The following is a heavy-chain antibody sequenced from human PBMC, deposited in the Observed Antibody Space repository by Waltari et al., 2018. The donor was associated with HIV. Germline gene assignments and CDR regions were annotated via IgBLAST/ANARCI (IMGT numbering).Heavy chain of an antibody. CDR2: IYYSGST. CDR3: ARHYDYGGILDY. Sequence: QLQLQESGPGLVKPSETLSLPCTVSVGSISSSSYYWGWIRQPPGKGLEGIGSIYYSGSTYYNPSRKSRVTISVDTSKNQFSLKLSSVTAADTAVYYCARHYDYGGILDYWGQGTLVTVSS. J-gene: IGHJ4*02. D-gene: IGHD4-17*01. V-gene: IGHV4-39*01. CDR1: VGSISSSSYY.